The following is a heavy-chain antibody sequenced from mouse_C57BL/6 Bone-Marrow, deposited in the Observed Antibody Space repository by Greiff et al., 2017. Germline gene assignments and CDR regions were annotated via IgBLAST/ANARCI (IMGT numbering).Heavy chain of an antibody. D-gene: IGHD2-1*01. V-gene: IGHV3-6*01. CDR2: ISYDGSN. CDR1: GYSITSGYY. J-gene: IGHJ3*01. Sequence: EVQLQESGPGLVKPSQSLSLTCSVTGYSITSGYYWNWIRQFPGNKLEWMGYISYDGSNNYNPSLKNRISITPDTSKNQCFLKLNSVTTEDTATYYCARDYGNYEGWFAYWGQGTLVTVSA. CDR3: ARDYGNYEGWFAY.